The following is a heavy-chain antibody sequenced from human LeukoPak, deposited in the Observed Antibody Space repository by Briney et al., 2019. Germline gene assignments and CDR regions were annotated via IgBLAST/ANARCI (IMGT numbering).Heavy chain of an antibody. Sequence: GASVKVSCKASGYTFTSYGIGWVRQAPGQGLEWMGWISAYNGNTNYAQKLQGRVTMTTDTSTSTAYMELRSLRSDDTAVYYCARGRKGSITIFGVVTFPPNWFDPWGQGTLVTVSS. J-gene: IGHJ5*02. V-gene: IGHV1-18*01. CDR3: ARGRKGSITIFGVVTFPPNWFDP. CDR1: GYTFTSYG. CDR2: ISAYNGNT. D-gene: IGHD3-3*01.